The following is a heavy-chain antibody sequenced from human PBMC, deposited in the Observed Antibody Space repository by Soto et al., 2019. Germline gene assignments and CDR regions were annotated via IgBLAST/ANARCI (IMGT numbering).Heavy chain of an antibody. V-gene: IGHV3-21*01. CDR3: ARGGRGYTKDDTFDI. CDR1: DSTFRSYS. CDR2: ISSGSSVI. J-gene: IGHJ3*02. D-gene: IGHD2-2*02. Sequence: EVQLVESGGGLVKPGESLRLSCVASDSTFRSYSMNWVRQAPGRGLEWVSIISSGSSVIFYADSMKGRFTISRDNAKNALYLQMDGLRAEDTAVYYCARGGRGYTKDDTFDIWGQGTMVTVSS.